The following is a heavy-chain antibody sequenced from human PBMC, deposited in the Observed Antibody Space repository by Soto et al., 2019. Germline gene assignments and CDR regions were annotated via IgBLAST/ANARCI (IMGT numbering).Heavy chain of an antibody. Sequence: PSETLSLTCTVFGGSISSYYWSWIRQPPGKGLEWIGYIYYSGSTNYNPSLKSRVTISVDTSKNQFSLKLSSVTAADTAVYYCARSLRFLEWLTFDPWGQGTLVTVSS. J-gene: IGHJ5*02. V-gene: IGHV4-59*01. CDR3: ARSLRFLEWLTFDP. CDR1: GGSISSYY. D-gene: IGHD3-3*01. CDR2: IYYSGST.